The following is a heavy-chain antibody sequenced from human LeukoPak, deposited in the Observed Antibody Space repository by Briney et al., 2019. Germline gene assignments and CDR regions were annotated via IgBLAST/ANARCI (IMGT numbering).Heavy chain of an antibody. CDR2: ISITEGT. V-gene: IGHV4-4*07. CDR3: ARLRRDTSSWYADDS. D-gene: IGHD6-13*01. Sequence: SGPLSLHLPVSGSSLNRHLWSWIRPSAGKGLGWIGRISITEGTNYNPSFKSRVTMSVDTSKNQFSLRLTSMTAADTAVYYCARLRRDTSSWYADDSWGQGTLVTVSA. CDR1: GSSLNRHL. J-gene: IGHJ4*02.